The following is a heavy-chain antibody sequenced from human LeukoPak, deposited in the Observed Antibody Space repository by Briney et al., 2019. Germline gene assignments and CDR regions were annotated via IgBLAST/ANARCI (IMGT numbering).Heavy chain of an antibody. J-gene: IGHJ4*02. V-gene: IGHV4-39*07. CDR1: GGSISSSSYY. D-gene: IGHD5-18*01. CDR3: ARRGYSYGSSFDY. CDR2: IYYSGST. Sequence: SETLSLTCTVSGGSISSSSYYWGWIRQPPGKGLEWIGTIYYSGSTHYNPSLKSRVTISVDTSKNQFSLKLSSVTAADTAVYYCARRGYSYGSSFDYWGQGTLVTVPS.